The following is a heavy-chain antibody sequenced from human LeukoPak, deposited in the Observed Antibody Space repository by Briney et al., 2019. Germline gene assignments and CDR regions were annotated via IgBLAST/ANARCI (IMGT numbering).Heavy chain of an antibody. CDR1: GFTFLHYP. V-gene: IGHV3-33*03. D-gene: IGHD1-1*01. Sequence: PGGSLPQTFASCGFTFLHYPWRWVRQAPGKGLEWVAVIWYDGSNKYYADSVKGRFTISRDNSKNTLYLQMNSLRAEDTAVYYCVKREPSKRYNLYYWGQGTLVTVSS. CDR2: IWYDGSNK. J-gene: IGHJ4*02. CDR3: VKREPSKRYNLYY.